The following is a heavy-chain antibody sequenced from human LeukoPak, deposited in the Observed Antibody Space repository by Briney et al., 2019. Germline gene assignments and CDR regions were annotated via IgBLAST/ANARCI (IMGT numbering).Heavy chain of an antibody. J-gene: IGHJ4*02. Sequence: GGSLRLSCAASGFTFTSYAMSWVRQAPGKGLEWVSSVSGTGITTYYADSVKGRFTVSRDNSKDTVYLQMYSLRGEDTAVYYCAKELMGFDYWGQGSLVTVSS. V-gene: IGHV3-23*01. CDR1: GFTFTSYA. CDR3: AKELMGFDY. CDR2: VSGTGITT. D-gene: IGHD2-8*01.